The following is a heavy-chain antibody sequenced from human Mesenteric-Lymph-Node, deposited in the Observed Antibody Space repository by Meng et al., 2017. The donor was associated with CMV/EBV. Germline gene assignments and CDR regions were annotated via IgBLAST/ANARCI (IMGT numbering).Heavy chain of an antibody. V-gene: IGHV4-59*12. Sequence: SETLSLTCTVSGGSISSYYWSWIRQPQGKGLEWIGYIYYIGSTNYNPSLRSRVTISVDTSKNQFSLKLSSVTAADTAVYYCARDSNWNYDYFDYWGQGTLVTVSS. CDR2: IYYIGST. CDR3: ARDSNWNYDYFDY. J-gene: IGHJ4*02. CDR1: GGSISSYY. D-gene: IGHD1-7*01.